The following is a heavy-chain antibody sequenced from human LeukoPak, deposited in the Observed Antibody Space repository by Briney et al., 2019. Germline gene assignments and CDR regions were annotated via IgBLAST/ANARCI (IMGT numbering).Heavy chain of an antibody. CDR2: IYTSGST. CDR1: GGSISSYY. Sequence: PSETLSLTCTVSGGSISSYYWSWIRQPAGKGLEWIGRIYTSGSTNYNPSLKSRVTMSVDTSKNQFSLKLSSVTAADTAVYYCARGYGVRSHYYFDYWGQGTLVTVSS. V-gene: IGHV4-4*07. D-gene: IGHD4-17*01. CDR3: ARGYGVRSHYYFDY. J-gene: IGHJ4*02.